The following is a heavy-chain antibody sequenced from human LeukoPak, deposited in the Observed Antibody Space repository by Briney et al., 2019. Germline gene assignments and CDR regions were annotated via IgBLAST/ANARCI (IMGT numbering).Heavy chain of an antibody. D-gene: IGHD5/OR15-5a*01. J-gene: IGHJ4*02. CDR1: GGSISSYY. CDR2: IYSSGRT. Sequence: PSETLSLTCTVSGGSISSYYWIWISQPPGKGLEWIGHIYSSGRTNLNPSLKSRVTISVDTSNNQSSLKLNSVSAADTAVYYCPRRSSVYYDFDYWGQGTLVTVSS. CDR3: PRRSSVYYDFDY. V-gene: IGHV4-59*08.